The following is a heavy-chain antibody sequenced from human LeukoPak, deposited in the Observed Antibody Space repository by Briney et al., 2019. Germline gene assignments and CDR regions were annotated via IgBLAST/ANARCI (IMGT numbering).Heavy chain of an antibody. J-gene: IGHJ3*02. V-gene: IGHV3-33*01. CDR2: IRHDVSKK. Sequence: GGSLRLSCVASGFIFSNYAMHWVRQAPGKGLEWVAVIRHDVSKKHYADSVKGRFTISRDNSKNTHFLQMNTLRAEDTAVYYCARDKQYGDIDGLDIWGRGTMVTVSS. CDR1: GFIFSNYA. CDR3: ARDKQYGDIDGLDI. D-gene: IGHD6-19*01.